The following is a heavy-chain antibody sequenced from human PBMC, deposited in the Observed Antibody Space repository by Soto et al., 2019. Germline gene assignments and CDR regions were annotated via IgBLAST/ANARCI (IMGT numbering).Heavy chain of an antibody. V-gene: IGHV5-51*01. J-gene: IGHJ6*02. CDR1: GYSYTSYW. Sequence: AGESLKISCKGSGYSYTSYWIGWVRQRPGRVLEWMGIINPAESETNYSPSFEGHVTIAADRSTSTAFLQWIGLKASDTAMFYCVRRAECRPGAVYYYVELDVWGQGTTVTVSS. CDR2: INPAESET. D-gene: IGHD6-6*01. CDR3: VRRAECRPGAVYYYVELDV.